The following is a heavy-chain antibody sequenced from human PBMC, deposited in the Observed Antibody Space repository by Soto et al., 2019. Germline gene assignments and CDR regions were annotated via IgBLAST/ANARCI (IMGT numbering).Heavy chain of an antibody. J-gene: IGHJ6*02. CDR2: ISSSSSYT. V-gene: IGHV3-11*05. CDR3: ARDTYSSSWYGVYYYYGMDV. Sequence: PRLSCAASGFTFSDYYMSWIRQAPGKGLEWVSYISSSSSYTNYADSVKGRFTISRDNAKNSLYLQMNSLRAEGTAVYYCARDTYSSSWYGVYYYYGMDVWGQGTTVTVS. CDR1: GFTFSDYY. D-gene: IGHD6-13*01.